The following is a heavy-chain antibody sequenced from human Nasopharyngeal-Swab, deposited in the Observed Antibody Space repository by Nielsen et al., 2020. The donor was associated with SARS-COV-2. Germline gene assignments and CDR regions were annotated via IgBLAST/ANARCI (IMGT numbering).Heavy chain of an antibody. V-gene: IGHV4-39*07. CDR2: IYSRGST. Sequence: WIRQPTGKGLEWIGSIYSRGSTYYNPSLKSRVTMSVDKAKKQFSLKLNSVTAADTAVYYCARGQDVLVVGGISWFDPWGQGTLVTVSS. D-gene: IGHD2-8*02. CDR3: ARGQDVLVVGGISWFDP. J-gene: IGHJ5*02.